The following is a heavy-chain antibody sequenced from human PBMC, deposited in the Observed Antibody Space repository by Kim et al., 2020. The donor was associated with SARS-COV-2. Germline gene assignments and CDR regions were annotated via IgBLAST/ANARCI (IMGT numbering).Heavy chain of an antibody. Sequence: GGSLRLSCAASGFTFSSYAMHWVRQAPGKGLEWVAVISYDGSNKYYADSVKGRFTISRDNSKNTLYLQMNSLRAEDTAVYYCARVWSAARSAQAYYYYY. V-gene: IGHV3-30-3*01. CDR1: GFTFSSYA. CDR2: ISYDGSNK. CDR3: ARVWSAARSAQAYYYYY. J-gene: IGHJ6*03. D-gene: IGHD6-6*01.